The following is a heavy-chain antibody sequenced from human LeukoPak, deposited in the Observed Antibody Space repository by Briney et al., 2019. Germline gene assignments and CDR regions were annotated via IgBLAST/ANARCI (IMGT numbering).Heavy chain of an antibody. J-gene: IGHJ4*02. CDR1: GYTFTGYY. Sequence: ASVKVSCKASGYTFTGYYMHWVRQAPGQGLEWMGWINPNSGGTNYAQKFQGRVTITADESTSTAYMELSSLRSEDTAVYYCASASGYFDYWGQGTLVTISS. V-gene: IGHV1-2*02. CDR3: ASASGYFDY. D-gene: IGHD3-9*01. CDR2: INPNSGGT.